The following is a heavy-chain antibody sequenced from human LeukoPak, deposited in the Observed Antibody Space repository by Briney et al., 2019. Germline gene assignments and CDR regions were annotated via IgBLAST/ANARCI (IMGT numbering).Heavy chain of an antibody. J-gene: IGHJ6*02. CDR1: GFTFSGST. CDR3: TRRAIAVAGTYGMDV. D-gene: IGHD6-19*01. V-gene: IGHV3-73*01. CDR2: IKSKADSYAT. Sequence: GGSLRLSCAASGFTFSGSTMHWVRQASGKGLEWVGRIKSKADSYATAYAASVKGRFTISRDDSKDTAYLQMNSLKTEDTAVYYCTRRAIAVAGTYGMDVWGQGTTVTVSS.